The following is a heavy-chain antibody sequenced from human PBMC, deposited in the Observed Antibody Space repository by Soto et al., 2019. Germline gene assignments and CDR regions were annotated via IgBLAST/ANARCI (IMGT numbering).Heavy chain of an antibody. CDR2: IYYSGST. V-gene: IGHV4-31*03. CDR1: GGSISSGGYY. Sequence: LSLTCTVSGGSISSGGYYWSWIRQHPGKGLEWIGYIYYSGSTYYNPSLKSRVTISVDTSKNQFSLKLSSVTAADTAVYYCARVVGGYPFPHPLNFDYWGQGTLVTVSS. J-gene: IGHJ4*02. CDR3: ARVVGGYPFPHPLNFDY. D-gene: IGHD3-10*01.